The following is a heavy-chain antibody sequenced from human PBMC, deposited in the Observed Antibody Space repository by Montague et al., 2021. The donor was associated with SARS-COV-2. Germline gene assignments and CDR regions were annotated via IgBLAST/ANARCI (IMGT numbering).Heavy chain of an antibody. CDR2: ISYDGSNK. CDR1: GFTFSSYA. V-gene: IGHV3-30*04. J-gene: IGHJ3*02. Sequence: SLRLSCAASGFTFSSYAMHWVRQAPGKGLEWVAVISYDGSNKYYADSVKGRFTISRDNSKNTLYLQMNSLRAEDTAVYYCARGYSGSYYGAFDIWGQGTKVTVSS. D-gene: IGHD1-26*01. CDR3: ARGYSGSYYGAFDI.